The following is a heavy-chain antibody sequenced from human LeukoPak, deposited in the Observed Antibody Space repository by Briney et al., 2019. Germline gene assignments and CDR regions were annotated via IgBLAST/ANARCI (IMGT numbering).Heavy chain of an antibody. CDR3: ASSVVPAARYLYYYYMDV. CDR1: GGTFSSYA. J-gene: IGHJ6*03. D-gene: IGHD2-2*01. V-gene: IGHV1-69*13. Sequence: GASVKVSCKASGGTFSSYAISWVRQAPGQGLEWMGGIIPIFGTANYAQKFQGRVTITADESTSTAYMELSSLRSEDTAVYYCASSVVPAARYLYYYYMDVWGQGTLVTVSS. CDR2: IIPIFGTA.